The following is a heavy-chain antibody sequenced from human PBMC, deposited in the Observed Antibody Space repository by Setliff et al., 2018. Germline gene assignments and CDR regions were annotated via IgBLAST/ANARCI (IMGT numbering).Heavy chain of an antibody. CDR2: INHSGST. CDR3: GRSEAYNWFDP. V-gene: IGHV4-34*01. J-gene: IGHJ5*02. Sequence: LETLSLTCAVYGGSFSGYYWSWIRQPPGKGLEWIGEINHSGSTNYNPSLKSRVTISVDTSKNQFSLKLSSVTAADTAVYYCGRSEAYNWFDPWGQGTLVTVSS. CDR1: GGSFSGYY.